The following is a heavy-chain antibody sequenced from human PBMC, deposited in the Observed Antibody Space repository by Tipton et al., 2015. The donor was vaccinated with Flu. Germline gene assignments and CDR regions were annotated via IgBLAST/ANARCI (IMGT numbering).Heavy chain of an antibody. CDR2: ISAYNFGT. D-gene: IGHD2-8*02. CDR3: ARGLSYWPPLFDY. CDR1: GYTFTGHY. Sequence: QLVQSGAEVKKPGASVKVSCKASGYTFTGHYIGWARQAPGQGLEWMGWISAYNFGTSYPRNFQGRVTMTADTSTNTAYMELRSLRSYDTAVYYCARGLSYWPPLFDYWGQVTLVAVSS. J-gene: IGHJ4*02. V-gene: IGHV1-18*01.